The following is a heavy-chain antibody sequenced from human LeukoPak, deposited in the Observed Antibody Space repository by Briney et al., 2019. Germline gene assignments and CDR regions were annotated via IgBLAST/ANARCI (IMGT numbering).Heavy chain of an antibody. V-gene: IGHV4-4*07. Sequence: SETLSLTCTVSGGSISSYYWSWIRQPAAKGLEWIGRIYSSGTTTYNPSFRSRVTMSLDTSNNQLSLKLTSVTAADTAVYYCARVSPIPAAGSSYYFAMDVWGQGTTVTVSS. J-gene: IGHJ6*02. CDR2: IYSSGTT. CDR1: GGSISSYY. CDR3: ARVSPIPAAGSSYYFAMDV. D-gene: IGHD6-13*01.